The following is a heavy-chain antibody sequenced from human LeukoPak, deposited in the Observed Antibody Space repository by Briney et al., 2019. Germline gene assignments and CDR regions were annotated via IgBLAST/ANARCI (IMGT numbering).Heavy chain of an antibody. V-gene: IGHV1-46*01. J-gene: IGHJ5*02. CDR3: ARFGYCSGGSCPNWFDP. CDR1: GYSFTSYY. D-gene: IGHD2-15*01. Sequence: ASVKVSCKASGYSFTSYYMHWVRQAPGQGLEWMGIINPSGGSTSYAQKFQGRVPMTRDMSTSTVYMELSSLRSEDTAVYYCARFGYCSGGSCPNWFDPWGQGTLVTVSS. CDR2: INPSGGST.